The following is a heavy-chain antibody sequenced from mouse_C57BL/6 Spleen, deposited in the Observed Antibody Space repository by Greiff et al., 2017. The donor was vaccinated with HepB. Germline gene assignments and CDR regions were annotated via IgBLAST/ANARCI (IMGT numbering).Heavy chain of an antibody. J-gene: IGHJ3*01. D-gene: IGHD1-1*01. CDR2: ISSGGDYI. CDR1: GFTFSSYA. CDR3: TRDQITTEGFAY. V-gene: IGHV5-9-1*02. Sequence: EVKLMESGEGLVKPGGSLKLSCAASGFTFSSYAMSWVRQTPEKRLEWVAYISSGGDYIYYADTVKGRFTISRDNARNTLYLQMSSLKSEDTAMYYCTRDQITTEGFAYWGQGTLVTVSA.